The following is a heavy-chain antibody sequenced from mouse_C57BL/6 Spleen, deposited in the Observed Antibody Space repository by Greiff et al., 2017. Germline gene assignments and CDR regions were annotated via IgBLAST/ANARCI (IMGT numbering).Heavy chain of an antibody. CDR3: AREGYGNLYAMDY. J-gene: IGHJ4*01. V-gene: IGHV1-76*01. CDR2: IYPGSGNT. D-gene: IGHD2-1*01. Sequence: QVQLKESGAELVRPGASVKLSCKASGYTFTDYYINWVKQRPGQGLEWIARIYPGSGNTYYNEKFKGKATLTAEKSSSTAYMQLSSLTSEDSAVYFCAREGYGNLYAMDYWGQGTSVTVSS. CDR1: GYTFTDYY.